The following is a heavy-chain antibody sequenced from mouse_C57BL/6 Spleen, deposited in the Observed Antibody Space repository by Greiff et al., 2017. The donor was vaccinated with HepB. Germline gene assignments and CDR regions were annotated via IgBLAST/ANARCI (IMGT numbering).Heavy chain of an antibody. J-gene: IGHJ1*03. Sequence: VQLQQSGAELVKPGASVKISCKASGYAFSSYWMNWVKQRPGKGLEWIGQIYPGDGDTNYNGKFKGKATLTADKSSSTAYMQLSSLTSEDSAFYFCARDYGSSFPWYFDVWGTGTTVTVSS. CDR3: ARDYGSSFPWYFDV. CDR2: IYPGDGDT. V-gene: IGHV1-80*01. D-gene: IGHD1-1*01. CDR1: GYAFSSYW.